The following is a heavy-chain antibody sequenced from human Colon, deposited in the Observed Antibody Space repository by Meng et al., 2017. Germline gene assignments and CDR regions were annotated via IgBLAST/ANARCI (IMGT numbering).Heavy chain of an antibody. CDR2: IYSSGRT. CDR1: GGSMSGYY. CDR3: ARVQRFCTGGICSNWFDP. V-gene: IGHV4-4*07. J-gene: IGHJ5*02. Sequence: QVRLQGSGPGLVQPSETLSLTCTVSGGSMSGYYWNWIRQPAGKGLEWIGHIYSSGRTNYNPSLKSRVTISVDSSKNQFSLNLTSVTAADTTVYFCARVQRFCTGGICSNWFDPWGQGTLVTVSS. D-gene: IGHD2-15*01.